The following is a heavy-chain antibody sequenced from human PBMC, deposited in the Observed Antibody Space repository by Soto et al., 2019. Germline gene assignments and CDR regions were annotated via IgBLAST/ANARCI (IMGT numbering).Heavy chain of an antibody. CDR1: GGTFSSYA. Sequence: SVKVSCKASGGTFSSYAISWVRQAPGQGLEWMGGIIPIFGTANYAQKFQGRVTITADESTSTAYMELSSLRSEDTAVYYCARDRIHYYDSSGYLYFDYWGQGTLVTVSS. J-gene: IGHJ4*02. CDR3: ARDRIHYYDSSGYLYFDY. V-gene: IGHV1-69*13. D-gene: IGHD3-22*01. CDR2: IIPIFGTA.